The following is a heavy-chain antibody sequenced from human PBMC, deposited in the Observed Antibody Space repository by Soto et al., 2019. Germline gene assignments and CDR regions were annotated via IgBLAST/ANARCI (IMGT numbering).Heavy chain of an antibody. CDR3: ASYLVGWIQSGGYFDY. CDR1: GGSISSYY. J-gene: IGHJ4*02. Sequence: PSETLSLTCTVSGGSISSYYWSWIRQPPGKGLEWIGYIYYSGSTNYNPSLKSRVTISVDTSKNQFSLKLSSVTAADTAVYYCASYLVGWIQSGGYFDYWGQGNLVTVSS. V-gene: IGHV4-59*01. D-gene: IGHD5-18*01. CDR2: IYYSGST.